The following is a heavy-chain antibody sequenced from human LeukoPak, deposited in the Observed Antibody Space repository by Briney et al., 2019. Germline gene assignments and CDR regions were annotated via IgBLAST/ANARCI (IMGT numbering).Heavy chain of an antibody. CDR1: GGSIRNSGYY. CDR2: IYYSGST. D-gene: IGHD2-15*01. CDR3: ARHRIVVVVAATRVYFDY. J-gene: IGHJ4*02. V-gene: IGHV4-39*01. Sequence: SETLSLTCTVSGGSIRNSGYYWGWIRQPPGKGLEWIGSIYYSGSTYYNPSLKSRVTISVDTSKNQFSLKLSSVTAADTAVYYCARHRIVVVVAATRVYFDYWGQGTLVTVSS.